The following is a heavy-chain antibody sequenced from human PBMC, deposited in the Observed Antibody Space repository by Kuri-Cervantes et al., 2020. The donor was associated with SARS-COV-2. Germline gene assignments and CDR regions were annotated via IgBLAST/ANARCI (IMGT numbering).Heavy chain of an antibody. CDR2: IYHSGST. J-gene: IGHJ6*03. V-gene: IGHV4-38-2*01. CDR1: GYSISSGYY. Sequence: SQTLSLTCAVSGYSISSGYYWGWIRQPPGKGLEWIGSIYHSGSTYYNPSLKSRVTISVDTSKNQFSLKLSSMTAADTAVYYCARITMVRGVIYMDVWGKGTTVTVSS. CDR3: ARITMVRGVIYMDV. D-gene: IGHD3-10*01.